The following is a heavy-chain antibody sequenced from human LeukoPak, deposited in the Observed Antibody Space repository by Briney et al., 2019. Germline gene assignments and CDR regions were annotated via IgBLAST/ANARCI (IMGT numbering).Heavy chain of an antibody. CDR3: SKGESHGSSPGLH. CDR1: GFTFDDYA. D-gene: IGHD2-15*01. J-gene: IGHJ4*02. Sequence: GGSLRLSCAASGFTFDDYAMHWVRQAPGKGLEWVSLISGDGGSTYSADSAQGRFTISRDNSKNSLYLQMNSLRTADTALPFCSKGESHGSSPGLHWGQGTLVTVSS. CDR2: ISGDGGST. V-gene: IGHV3-43*02.